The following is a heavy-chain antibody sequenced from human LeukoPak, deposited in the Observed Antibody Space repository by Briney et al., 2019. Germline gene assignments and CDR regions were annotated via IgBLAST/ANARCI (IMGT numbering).Heavy chain of an antibody. Sequence: PGGSLRLSCAASGFTFSSYAMYWVRQAPGRGLEWVSAIPGSGDSTYYADSVKGRFTISRDNSKNTVYLQMDGLRVEDTAVYYCARDKVVVAGFDYWGQGTLVAVSA. CDR3: ARDKVVVAGFDY. V-gene: IGHV3-23*01. J-gene: IGHJ4*02. CDR2: IPGSGDST. CDR1: GFTFSSYA. D-gene: IGHD2-15*01.